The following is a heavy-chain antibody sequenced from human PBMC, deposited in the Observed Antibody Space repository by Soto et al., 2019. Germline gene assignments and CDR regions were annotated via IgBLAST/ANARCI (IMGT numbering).Heavy chain of an antibody. CDR3: ARDGPIMIEWLFFDY. CDR2: ISSSSSTI. Sequence: GESLTLSGAASRFTLISYSMHCVRQSPGEGRGWVSYISSSSSTIYYAESVKGRFTISRDNAKNSLYLQMNSLRDEDTAVYYCARDGPIMIEWLFFDYWGQGTLVTVST. D-gene: IGHD3-22*01. J-gene: IGHJ4*02. CDR1: RFTLISYS. V-gene: IGHV3-48*02.